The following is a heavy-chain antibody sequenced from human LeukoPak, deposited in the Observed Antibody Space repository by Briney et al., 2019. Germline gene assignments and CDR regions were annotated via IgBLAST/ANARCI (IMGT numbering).Heavy chain of an antibody. CDR2: IYASGST. CDR3: AKSVTITDPDAFDI. V-gene: IGHV4-4*09. CDR1: GGSISSYY. J-gene: IGHJ3*02. Sequence: SETLSLTCTVSGGSISSYYWSWIRQPPGKRLEWIGYIYASGSTNYNPSLKSRVTISIDTSKNQFSLKLTSVTAADTAVYYCAKSVTITDPDAFDIWGQGTMVTVSS. D-gene: IGHD5-12*01.